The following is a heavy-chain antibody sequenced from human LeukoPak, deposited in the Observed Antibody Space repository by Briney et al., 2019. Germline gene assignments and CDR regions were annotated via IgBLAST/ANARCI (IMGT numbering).Heavy chain of an antibody. V-gene: IGHV3-7*01. CDR1: GFTFTNYW. CDR2: IKQDRSEK. CDR3: TTGVRYCSSTSCYANPYYYYMDV. Sequence: GGSLRLSCAASGFTFTNYWMSWVRQAPGKGLELVSNIKQDRSEKYYVDSVKGRSTISRDNAKNSLYLQMNSLRAEDTAVYYCTTGVRYCSSTSCYANPYYYYMDVWGKGTTVTVSS. J-gene: IGHJ6*03. D-gene: IGHD2-2*01.